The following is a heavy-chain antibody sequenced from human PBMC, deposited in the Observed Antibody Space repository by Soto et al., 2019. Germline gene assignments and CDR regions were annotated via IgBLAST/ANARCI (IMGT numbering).Heavy chain of an antibody. D-gene: IGHD3-3*01. Sequence: EVQLLESGGGLVQPGGSLRLSCAASGFTFSSYAMSWVRQAPGKGLEWVSAISGSGGRTYYADSVKGRFTISRDNSKNTLYLQMNSLRAEDTAVYYCAKKSGYSPYYYYMDVWGKGTTVTVSS. CDR1: GFTFSSYA. CDR2: ISGSGGRT. CDR3: AKKSGYSPYYYYMDV. V-gene: IGHV3-23*01. J-gene: IGHJ6*03.